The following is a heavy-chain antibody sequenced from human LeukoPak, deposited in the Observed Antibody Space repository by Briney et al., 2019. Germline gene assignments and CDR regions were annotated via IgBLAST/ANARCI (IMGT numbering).Heavy chain of an antibody. J-gene: IGHJ4*02. CDR2: ISWNSGSI. CDR1: GFTFDDYA. CDR3: AKESPYCSSTSCYFFDY. D-gene: IGHD2-2*01. Sequence: GGSLRLSCAASGFTFDDYAMPWVRQAPGKGLEWVSGISWNSGSIGYADSVKGRFTISRDNAKNSLYLQMNSLRAEDTALYYCAKESPYCSSTSCYFFDYWGQGTLVTVSS. V-gene: IGHV3-9*01.